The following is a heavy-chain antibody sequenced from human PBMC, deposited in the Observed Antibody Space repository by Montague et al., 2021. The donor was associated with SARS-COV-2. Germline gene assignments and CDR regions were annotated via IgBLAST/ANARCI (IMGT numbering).Heavy chain of an antibody. J-gene: IGHJ4*02. CDR3: AVELNYFFDY. D-gene: IGHD1-7*01. V-gene: IGHV4-39*01. CDR1: GDSITNTRYF. Sequence: SKTLSLTCNVSGDSITNTRYFWGWIRQPPGKALEWIGSIYHNGKTYYNPSLERRALLSIDTSKNQFSLRLSSVIASDTAVYYCAVELNYFFDYWGQGFLVPGSS. CDR2: IYHNGKT.